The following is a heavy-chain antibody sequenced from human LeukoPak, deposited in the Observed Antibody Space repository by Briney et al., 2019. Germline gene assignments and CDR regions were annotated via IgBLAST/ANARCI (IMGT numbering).Heavy chain of an antibody. V-gene: IGHV3-9*01. CDR2: ISWNSGSI. CDR3: AKGRVVRGVIVSYFDY. Sequence: GGSLRLSCAASGFTFDDYAMHWVRQAPGKGLEWVSGISWNSGSIGYADSVKGRFTISRDNAKNSLYLQMNSLKAEDTALYYCAKGRVVRGVIVSYFDYWGQGTLVTVSS. D-gene: IGHD3-10*01. J-gene: IGHJ4*02. CDR1: GFTFDDYA.